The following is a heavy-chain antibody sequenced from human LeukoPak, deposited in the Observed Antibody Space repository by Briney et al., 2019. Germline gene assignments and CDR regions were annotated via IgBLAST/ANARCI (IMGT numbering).Heavy chain of an antibody. D-gene: IGHD3-10*01. V-gene: IGHV3-21*01. CDR2: ISSSSSYI. Sequence: GGSQRLSCAASGFTFSSYSMNWVRQAPGKGLEWVSSISSSSSYIYYADSVKGRFTISRDNAKNSLYLQMNSLRAEDTAVYYCAREATEFFDYWGQGTLVTVSS. CDR3: AREATEFFDY. J-gene: IGHJ4*02. CDR1: GFTFSSYS.